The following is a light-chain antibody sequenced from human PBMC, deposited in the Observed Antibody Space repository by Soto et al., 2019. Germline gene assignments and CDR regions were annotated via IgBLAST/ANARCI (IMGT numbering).Light chain of an antibody. Sequence: EIVMTRSPATLSVSPGERATLSCRASQSVSSNLAWYQQKPGQAPRLLIYGASTRATGIPARFSGSGSGTEFTLTISSLQSEDFAVYYCQQYNNWWTFG. CDR3: QQYNNWWT. CDR2: GAS. CDR1: QSVSSN. J-gene: IGKJ1*01. V-gene: IGKV3-15*01.